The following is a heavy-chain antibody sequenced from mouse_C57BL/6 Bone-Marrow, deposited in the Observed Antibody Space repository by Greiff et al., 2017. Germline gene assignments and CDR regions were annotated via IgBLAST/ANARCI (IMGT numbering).Heavy chain of an antibody. Sequence: VQLQQSGAELARPGASVKMSCKASGYTFTGYTMHWVKQRPGQGLEWIGYINPSSGYTKYNQKFKDKATLTADKSSSTAYMQLSSLTSEDSAVYYCATTVPLDYWGQGTTLTVSS. CDR2: INPSSGYT. CDR1: GYTFTGYT. J-gene: IGHJ2*01. V-gene: IGHV1-4*01. CDR3: ATTVPLDY. D-gene: IGHD1-1*01.